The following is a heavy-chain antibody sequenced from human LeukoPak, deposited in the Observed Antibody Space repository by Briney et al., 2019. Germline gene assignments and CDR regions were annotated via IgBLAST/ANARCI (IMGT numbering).Heavy chain of an antibody. Sequence: ASVKVSCKVSGYTLTGLSMHWVRQAPGKGLEWMGGIDPDDGETIYAQKFQGRVTMTEDTSTDTAYMELSSLRSEDTAVYYCATGLRLGELSDPGSQDYWGQGTLVTVSS. V-gene: IGHV1-24*01. CDR1: GYTLTGLS. CDR3: ATGLRLGELSDPGSQDY. D-gene: IGHD3-16*02. CDR2: IDPDDGET. J-gene: IGHJ4*02.